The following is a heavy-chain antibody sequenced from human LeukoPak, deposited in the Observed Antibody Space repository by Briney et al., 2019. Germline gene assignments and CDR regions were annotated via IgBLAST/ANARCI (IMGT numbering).Heavy chain of an antibody. V-gene: IGHV1-69*04. Sequence: SVKVSCKASGGTFSSYAISWVRQAPGQGLEWMGRIIPILGIANYAQKFQGRVTITANKSTSTAYMELSSLRSEDTAVYYCAREAYKLRYFDWLLPTDHWGQGTLVTVSS. J-gene: IGHJ4*02. D-gene: IGHD3-9*01. CDR3: AREAYKLRYFDWLLPTDH. CDR1: GGTFSSYA. CDR2: IIPILGIA.